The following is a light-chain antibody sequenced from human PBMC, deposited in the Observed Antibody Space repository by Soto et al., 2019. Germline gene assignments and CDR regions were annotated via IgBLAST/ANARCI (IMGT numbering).Light chain of an antibody. CDR1: QSVSSN. CDR3: QQYNNWPLT. J-gene: IGKJ4*01. V-gene: IGKV3-15*01. CDR2: GAS. Sequence: EIVMTQSPATLSVSPGERATLSCRASQSVSSNLAWYQQKPGQAPRLLIYGASTRATGIPARFSGSGSGTEFNLTISSLQAEDFAFYYCQQYNNWPLTFGGGTKVENK.